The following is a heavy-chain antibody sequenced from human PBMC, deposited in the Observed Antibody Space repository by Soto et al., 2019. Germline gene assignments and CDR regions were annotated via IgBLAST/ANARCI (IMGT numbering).Heavy chain of an antibody. V-gene: IGHV4-59*01. D-gene: IGHD5-12*01. J-gene: IGHJ4*02. CDR3: ARGGWLHHY. CDR2: IYYSGST. CDR1: GGSISSYY. Sequence: SETLSLTCTVSGGSISSYYWSWIRQPPGKGLEWIGYIYYSGSTNYNPSLKSRVTISVDTSKNQFSLKLSSVTAADTAVYYRARGGWLHHYWGQGTLVTVSS.